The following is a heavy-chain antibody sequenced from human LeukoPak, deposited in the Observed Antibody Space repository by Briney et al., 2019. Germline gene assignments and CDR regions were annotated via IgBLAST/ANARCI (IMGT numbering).Heavy chain of an antibody. Sequence: ASVKVSCKASGYTFTGYYMHWVRQAPGQGLEWMGWISAYNGNTNYAQKLQGRVTMTTDTSTSTAYMELRSLRSDDTAVYYCVRGSSPGLGGYWGQGTLVTVSS. CDR3: VRGSSPGLGGY. J-gene: IGHJ4*02. V-gene: IGHV1-18*04. CDR1: GYTFTGYY. CDR2: ISAYNGNT. D-gene: IGHD6-13*01.